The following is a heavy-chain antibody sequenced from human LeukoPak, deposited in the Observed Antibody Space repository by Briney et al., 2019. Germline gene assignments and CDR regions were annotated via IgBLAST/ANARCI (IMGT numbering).Heavy chain of an antibody. D-gene: IGHD1-7*01. V-gene: IGHV3-23*01. J-gene: IGHJ4*02. CDR1: GFAFTDYA. Sequence: GGSLRLSCAASGFAFTDYAISWVRQAPGKGLEWVSAISGSGGSTYYADSVKGRFTISRDNSKNTLYLQMNSLRAEDTAVYYCAKGPRYNWNSPFFEYWGQGTLVTVSS. CDR3: AKGPRYNWNSPFFEY. CDR2: ISGSGGST.